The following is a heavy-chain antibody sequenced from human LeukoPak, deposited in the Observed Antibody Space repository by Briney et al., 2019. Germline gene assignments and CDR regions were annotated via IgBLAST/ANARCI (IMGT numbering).Heavy chain of an antibody. CDR1: GYTFTGYY. J-gene: IGHJ5*02. Sequence: GASVKVSCKASGYTFTGYYMHWVRQAPGQGFEWMGRIITASGGTEYAQRFRGRVTMTRDTSTNTAYMELSNLGSNDTAVYYCVGLDRGFRNWFDPWGQGTLVTVAS. CDR2: IITASGGT. CDR3: VGLDRGFRNWFDP. V-gene: IGHV1-2*06. D-gene: IGHD1-14*01.